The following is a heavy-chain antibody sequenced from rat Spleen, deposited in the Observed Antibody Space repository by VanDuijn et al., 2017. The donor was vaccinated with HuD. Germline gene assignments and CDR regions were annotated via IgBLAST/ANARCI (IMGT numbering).Heavy chain of an antibody. D-gene: IGHD1-6*01. CDR3: SRAIYTTDYYYAKGYYVMDA. CDR2: ISTRGGST. Sequence: EVQLVESGGGLVQPGRSMRLSCAASGFTFSSSPMAWVRLAPTKGLEWVATISTRGGSTYYRDSVKGRITIYRDNAKSTLYLEMKSLRSEDTATYYCSRAIYTTDYYYAKGYYVMDAWGQGASVTVSS. J-gene: IGHJ4*01. CDR1: GFTFSSSP. V-gene: IGHV5-46*01.